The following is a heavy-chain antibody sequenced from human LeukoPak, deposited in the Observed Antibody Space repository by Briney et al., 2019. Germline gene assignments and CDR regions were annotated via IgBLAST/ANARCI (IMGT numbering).Heavy chain of an antibody. V-gene: IGHV3-23*01. CDR3: TRDWRNLGYDY. J-gene: IGHJ4*02. CDR1: GFTFSSYA. Sequence: GGSLRLSCAASGFTFSSYAMSWVRQAPGKGLEWVSGISGSGGITYYADSVKGRFTISRDNSKNTLYLQMNSLRVEDTAVYYCTRDWRNLGYDYWGQGTLVTVSS. CDR2: ISGSGGIT. D-gene: IGHD5-12*01.